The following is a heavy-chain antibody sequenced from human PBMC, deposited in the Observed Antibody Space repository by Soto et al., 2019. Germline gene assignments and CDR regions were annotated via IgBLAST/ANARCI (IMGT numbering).Heavy chain of an antibody. CDR3: ARDCGGSDYRLFDY. Sequence: QVQLQESGPGLVKPSQTLSLTCTVSGGSSSSGDYYWSWIRQPPGKGLEWIGCIYYSGSTYYNTSLKRPITKSVDTSKIQFSLKLSSVTAADTGVYYCARDCGGSDYRLFDYWGQGTLVTVSS. CDR1: GGSSSSGDYY. CDR2: IYYSGST. V-gene: IGHV4-30-4*01. D-gene: IGHD2-21*01. J-gene: IGHJ4*02.